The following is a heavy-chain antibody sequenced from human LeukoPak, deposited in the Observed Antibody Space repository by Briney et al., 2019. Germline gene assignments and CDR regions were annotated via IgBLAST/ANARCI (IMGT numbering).Heavy chain of an antibody. CDR2: IYRSGST. D-gene: IGHD4-17*01. CDR1: NYSIGNSLY. Sequence: KPSETLSLTCSGSNYSIGNSLYWGWLRPPPGKGLEWIGSIYRSGSTFYNPSLKSRVTISLDTSKNQFSLKLSSVTAADTAVYFCARGTYGYYMDVWGKGTTVTVSS. V-gene: IGHV4-38-2*02. CDR3: ARGTYGYYMDV. J-gene: IGHJ6*03.